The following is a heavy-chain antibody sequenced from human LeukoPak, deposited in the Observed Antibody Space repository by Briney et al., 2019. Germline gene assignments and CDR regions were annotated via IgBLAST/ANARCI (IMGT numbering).Heavy chain of an antibody. V-gene: IGHV1-2*02. CDR2: FNPNSGGT. Sequence: ASVKVSCKASGYTFTGYYMHWVRQAPGQGLEWMGWFNPNSGGTNYAQKFQGRVTMTRDTSISTAYMELSRLRSDDTAVYYCARGPIFGVVTKDYWGQGTLVTVSS. CDR3: ARGPIFGVVTKDY. CDR1: GYTFTGYY. J-gene: IGHJ4*02. D-gene: IGHD3-3*01.